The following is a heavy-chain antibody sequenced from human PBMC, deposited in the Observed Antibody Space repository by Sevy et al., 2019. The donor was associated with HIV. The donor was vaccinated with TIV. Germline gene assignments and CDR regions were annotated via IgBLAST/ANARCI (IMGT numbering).Heavy chain of an antibody. CDR1: GVSISSYY. D-gene: IGHD1-1*01. Sequence: SETLSLTCTVSGVSISSYYWSWIRQPPGKGLQWIGFIYYSGSTNYNPSLKSRVTMSLDTSKNQFSLKLSSVTAAVTAVYYCARLLRYNPCFDYWGQGALVTVSS. CDR2: IYYSGST. J-gene: IGHJ4*02. V-gene: IGHV4-59*13. CDR3: ARLLRYNPCFDY.